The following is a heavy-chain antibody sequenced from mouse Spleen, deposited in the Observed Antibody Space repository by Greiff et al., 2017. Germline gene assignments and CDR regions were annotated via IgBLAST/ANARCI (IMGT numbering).Heavy chain of an antibody. CDR1: GYTFTDYY. D-gene: IGHD3-1*01. CDR2: IYPGSDNT. CDR3: ARAASSGYIAY. J-gene: IGHJ3*01. Sequence: VKLVESGAELARPGASVKLSCKASGYTFTDYYINWVKQRTGQGLEWIGEIYPGSDNTYYNEKFKGKATLTADKSSSTAYMQLSSLTSEDSAVYFCARAASSGYIAYWGQGTLVTVSA. V-gene: IGHV1-77*01.